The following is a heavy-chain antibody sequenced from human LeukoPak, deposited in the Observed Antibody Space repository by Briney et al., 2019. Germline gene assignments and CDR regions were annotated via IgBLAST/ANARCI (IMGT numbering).Heavy chain of an antibody. Sequence: SETLSLTCTVSSYSISSGYYWGWIRQPPGKGLGWIGSIYHSGSTYYNPSLKSRVTISVDTSKNQFSLKLSSVTAADTAVYYCARLYYYDSSGYHFPYYYFDYWGQGTLVTVSS. CDR1: SYSISSGYY. D-gene: IGHD3-22*01. CDR2: IYHSGST. CDR3: ARLYYYDSSGYHFPYYYFDY. J-gene: IGHJ4*02. V-gene: IGHV4-38-2*02.